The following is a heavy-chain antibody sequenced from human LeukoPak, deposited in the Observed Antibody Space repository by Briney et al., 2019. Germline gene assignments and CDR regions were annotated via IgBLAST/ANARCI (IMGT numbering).Heavy chain of an antibody. CDR2: GNPSGGST. J-gene: IGHJ4*01. V-gene: IGHV1-46*01. CDR3: ARGYGSGEQFHFDF. CDR1: GYTFTSYY. Sequence: ASVKVSRKASGYTFTSYYMHWVRQAPGHGLEWMGRGNPSGGSTRYAQKFQGRVTMTRDTSTSTVYMELSSLRSEDTAVYFCARGYGSGEQFHFDFWGHGTLVTVSS. D-gene: IGHD3-10*01.